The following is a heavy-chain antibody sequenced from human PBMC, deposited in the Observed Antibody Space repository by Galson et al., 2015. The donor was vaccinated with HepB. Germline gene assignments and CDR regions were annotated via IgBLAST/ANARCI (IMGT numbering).Heavy chain of an antibody. CDR2: INHSGST. V-gene: IGHV4-34*01. D-gene: IGHD3-22*01. CDR3: ARETYYYDSSGQIDY. J-gene: IGHJ4*02. Sequence: ETLSLTCAVYGGSFSGYYWSWIRQPPGKGLEWIGEINHSGSTNYNPSLKSRVTISVDTSKNQFSLKLSSVTAADTAVYYCARETYYYDSSGQIDYWGQGTLVTVSS. CDR1: GGSFSGYY.